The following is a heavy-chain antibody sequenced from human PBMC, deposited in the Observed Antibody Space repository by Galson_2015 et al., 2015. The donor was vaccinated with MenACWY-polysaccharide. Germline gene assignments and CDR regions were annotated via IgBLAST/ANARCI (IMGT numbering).Heavy chain of an antibody. J-gene: IGHJ5*02. CDR3: ARGIRRTVYWFDP. D-gene: IGHD4-11*01. Sequence: SVNVSSKASGYTFTSYAINSVRQATGQGLEWMGWMNPNSGNTGYAQKFQGSVTMTRNTTISTAYMELSSLRSEDTAVYYCARGIRRTVYWFDPWGQGTLVTVSS. CDR2: MNPNSGNT. V-gene: IGHV1-8*01. CDR1: GYTFTSYA.